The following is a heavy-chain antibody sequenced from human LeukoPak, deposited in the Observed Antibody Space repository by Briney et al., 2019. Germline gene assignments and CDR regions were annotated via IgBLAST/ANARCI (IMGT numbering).Heavy chain of an antibody. D-gene: IGHD2-2*01. CDR2: ISYSGST. CDR1: GVSISRYY. J-gene: IGHJ4*02. Sequence: PSETLSLTCAVSGVSISRYYWSWIRQPPGKGLEWLGYISYSGSTNYNPSLKSRVTISVDTSKNQFSLKLSSVTAADTAVYYCARDADTSSHFDYWGQGTLVTVSS. CDR3: ARDADTSSHFDY. V-gene: IGHV4-59*01.